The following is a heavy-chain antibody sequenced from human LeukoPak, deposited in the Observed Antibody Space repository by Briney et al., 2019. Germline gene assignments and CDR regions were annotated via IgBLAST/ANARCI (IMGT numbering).Heavy chain of an antibody. V-gene: IGHV3-23*01. J-gene: IGHJ4*02. CDR3: ANGPGITMIVGENPLPDY. D-gene: IGHD3-22*01. Sequence: PSETLSLTCAVYGGSFSGYYWSWVRQAPGKGLEWVSAISGSGGSTYYADSVKGRFTISRDNSKNTLYLQMNSLRAEDTAVYYCANGPGITMIVGENPLPDYWGQGTLVTVSS. CDR2: ISGSGGST. CDR1: GGSFSGYY.